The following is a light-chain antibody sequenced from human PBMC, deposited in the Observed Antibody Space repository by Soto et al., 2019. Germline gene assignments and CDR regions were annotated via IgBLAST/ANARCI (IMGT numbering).Light chain of an antibody. CDR2: GAS. V-gene: IGKV3-15*01. J-gene: IGKJ2*01. CDR1: QSVSSK. Sequence: EIVMTQSPVTLSVSPGERATLSCRASQSVSSKLAWYQQKPGQAPRLLIYGASTRATGIPARFSGCGSGTVFTRSISSLHSEYFAVYYCRQYINWPLTFGQGTKLEIK. CDR3: RQYINWPLT.